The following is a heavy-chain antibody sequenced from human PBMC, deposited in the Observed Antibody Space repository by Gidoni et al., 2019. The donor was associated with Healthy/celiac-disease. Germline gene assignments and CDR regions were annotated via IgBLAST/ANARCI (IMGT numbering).Heavy chain of an antibody. CDR1: GFTFSNAW. CDR2: IKSKTDGGTT. CDR3: TTLVWFGESWFDP. Sequence: EVQLVESGGGLVKPGGSLRLSCAASGFTFSNAWMSWVRQAPGKGLEWVGRIKSKTDGGTTDYAAPVKGRFTISRDDSKNTLYLQMNSLKTEDTAVYYCTTLVWFGESWFDPWGQGTLVTVSS. J-gene: IGHJ5*02. D-gene: IGHD3-10*01. V-gene: IGHV3-15*01.